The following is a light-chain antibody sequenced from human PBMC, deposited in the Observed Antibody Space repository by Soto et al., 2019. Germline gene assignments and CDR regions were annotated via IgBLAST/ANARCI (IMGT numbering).Light chain of an antibody. CDR1: SSDVGGYNY. V-gene: IGLV2-14*01. Sequence: QSALTQTAPVSGSPGQSITISCNGTSSDVGGYNYVSWYQQHLGKAPKLMIYEVSNRPSGVSDRFSGSKSGNTASLTISGLQAEDEADYYCSSYTSSSIDYVFGTGTKLTVL. CDR2: EVS. J-gene: IGLJ1*01. CDR3: SSYTSSSIDYV.